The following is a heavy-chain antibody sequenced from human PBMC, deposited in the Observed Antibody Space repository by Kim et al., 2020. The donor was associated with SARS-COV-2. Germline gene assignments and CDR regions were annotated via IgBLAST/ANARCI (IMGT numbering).Heavy chain of an antibody. CDR2: IRSKANSYAT. D-gene: IGHD1-1*01. J-gene: IGHJ3*02. CDR3: TRLPGTTLAFCDTFDI. CDR1: GFTFSGSA. V-gene: IGHV3-73*01. Sequence: GGSLRLSCAASGFTFSGSAMHWVRHASGQGLEWVGRIRSKANSYATTYAASVKGRFTLYTDDSKTTAYLQMNSLTTEDTAMYYCTRLPGTTLAFCDTFDI.